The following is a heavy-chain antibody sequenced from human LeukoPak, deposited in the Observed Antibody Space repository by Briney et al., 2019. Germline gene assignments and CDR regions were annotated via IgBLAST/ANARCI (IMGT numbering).Heavy chain of an antibody. Sequence: ASVPVSCKASGYTFTGYFIHWVRQAPGQGLEWLGWINPHNGCTTYAQKFQGRVTMTKDSTISTAYIELSSLRADDTAVYYCASCPTPSNCYGLQLGRWGQGTLVSVSS. V-gene: IGHV1-2*02. D-gene: IGHD6-25*01. J-gene: IGHJ4*02. CDR2: INPHNGCT. CDR3: ASCPTPSNCYGLQLGR. CDR1: GYTFTGYF.